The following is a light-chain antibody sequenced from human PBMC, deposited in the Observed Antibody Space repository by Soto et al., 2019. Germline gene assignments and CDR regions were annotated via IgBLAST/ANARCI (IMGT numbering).Light chain of an antibody. CDR1: SSNIGSNT. CDR3: AAWDDSLNGPV. Sequence: QAVVTQPPSASGTPGQRVTISCSGSSSNIGSNTVNWYQQLPGTAPKLLIYSNNQRHSGVPDRFSGSKSGTSASLAISGLQSEDEADYYCAAWDDSLNGPVFGGGTKLTVL. V-gene: IGLV1-44*01. J-gene: IGLJ2*01. CDR2: SNN.